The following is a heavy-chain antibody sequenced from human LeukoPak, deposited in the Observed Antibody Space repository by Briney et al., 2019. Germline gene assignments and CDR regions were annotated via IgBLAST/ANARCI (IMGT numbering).Heavy chain of an antibody. Sequence: GGSLRLSCVGSGFTFNNYAMNWARQAPGKGLEWVSVVSGSGGTTYYADSVKGRFTISRDSSKNTLYLQMNSLRAEDTAVYYCAKVSGGGLYYDGMDVWGQGTTVTVSS. CDR2: VSGSGGTT. J-gene: IGHJ6*02. V-gene: IGHV3-23*01. D-gene: IGHD1-14*01. CDR3: AKVSGGGLYYDGMDV. CDR1: GFTFNNYA.